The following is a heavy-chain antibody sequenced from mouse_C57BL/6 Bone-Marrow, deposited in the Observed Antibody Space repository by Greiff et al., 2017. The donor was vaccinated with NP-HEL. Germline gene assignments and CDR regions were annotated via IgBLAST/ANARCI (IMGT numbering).Heavy chain of an antibody. CDR1: GYTFTSHW. CDR3: VDNYYAMDY. D-gene: IGHD1-1*01. Sequence: QVHVKQSGPELVRPGASVKISCKAPGYTFTSHWMQWVRQRPGQGLEWIGEIFPGSGSTYYNEKFKGKATLTVDTSSSTAYMQLSSLTSEDSAVYLGVDNYYAMDYWGQGTSVTVSS. V-gene: IGHV1-56*01. CDR2: IFPGSGST. J-gene: IGHJ4*01.